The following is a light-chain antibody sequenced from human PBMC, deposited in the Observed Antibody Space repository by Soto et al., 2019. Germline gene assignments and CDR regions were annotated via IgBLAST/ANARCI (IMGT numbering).Light chain of an antibody. Sequence: QSVLTQPPSASGTPGQRVTISCSGSRSNIGSNTVNWYQQLPGTTPKLLIYSNNQRPSGVPDRFSGSKSGTSASLAISGLQYDDEAEYYCALWDDSLNGWVFGGGTKLTVL. V-gene: IGLV1-44*01. CDR1: RSNIGSNT. CDR2: SNN. J-gene: IGLJ3*02. CDR3: ALWDDSLNGWV.